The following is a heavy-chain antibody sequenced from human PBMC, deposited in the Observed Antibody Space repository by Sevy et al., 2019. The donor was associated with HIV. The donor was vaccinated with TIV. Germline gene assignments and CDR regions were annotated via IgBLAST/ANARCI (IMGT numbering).Heavy chain of an antibody. Sequence: GGSLRLSCAASGFTFSSYSMNWVRQAPGKGLEWVSSISSSSIYIYYADSVKGRFTISRDNAKNSLYLQMNSLRAEDTAVYCCARDPGFYCSGGSCYPRYYFDYWGQGTLVTVSS. CDR3: ARDPGFYCSGGSCYPRYYFDY. V-gene: IGHV3-21*01. D-gene: IGHD2-15*01. J-gene: IGHJ4*02. CDR2: ISSSSIYI. CDR1: GFTFSSYS.